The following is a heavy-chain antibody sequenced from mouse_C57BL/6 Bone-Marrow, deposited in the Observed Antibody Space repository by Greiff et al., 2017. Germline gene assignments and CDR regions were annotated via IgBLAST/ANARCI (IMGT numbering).Heavy chain of an antibody. J-gene: IGHJ4*01. CDR3: ARAFFYDGNCGGLMDY. CDR2: ITPGSGGT. CDR1: GYAFTNYL. Sequence: QVHVKQSGAELVRPGTSVKVSCKASGYAFTNYLIEWVKQRPGQGLEWIGVITPGSGGTKYNEKFQGKETLTADKSSSTAYMQLSSLTSAASAVYFCARAFFYDGNCGGLMDYWGQGTSVTVSS. V-gene: IGHV1-54*01. D-gene: IGHD2-1*01.